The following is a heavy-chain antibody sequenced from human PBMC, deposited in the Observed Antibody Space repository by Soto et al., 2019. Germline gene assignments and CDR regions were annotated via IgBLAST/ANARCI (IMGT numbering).Heavy chain of an antibody. CDR2: ISAYNGNT. J-gene: IGHJ3*02. V-gene: IGHV1-18*01. Sequence: ASVKVSCKASGYTFTSYGISWVRQAPGQGLEWMGWISAYNGNTNYAQKLQGRVTMTTDTSTSTAYMELRSLRSDDTAVYYCASVGLDCGGDCFSTWDAFDIWGQGTMVTVSS. CDR3: ASVGLDCGGDCFSTWDAFDI. D-gene: IGHD2-21*02. CDR1: GYTFTSYG.